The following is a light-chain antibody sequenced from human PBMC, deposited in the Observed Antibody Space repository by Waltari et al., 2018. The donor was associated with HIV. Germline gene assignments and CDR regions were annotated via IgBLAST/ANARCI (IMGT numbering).Light chain of an antibody. Sequence: QSALTQPPSASGSPGQSVTISCTGTSSDVGAYNYVSWFQQHPGKAPKLMIYDVTNRPSGVPDRLSGSKSGNTASLTVSGLQAEDEADYYCASHAGSKDVFGGGTRLTVL. V-gene: IGLV2-8*01. CDR3: ASHAGSKDV. CDR2: DVT. CDR1: SSDVGAYNY. J-gene: IGLJ2*01.